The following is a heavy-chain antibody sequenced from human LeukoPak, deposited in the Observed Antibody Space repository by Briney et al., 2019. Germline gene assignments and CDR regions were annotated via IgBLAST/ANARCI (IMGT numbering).Heavy chain of an antibody. V-gene: IGHV3-9*01. J-gene: IGHJ4*02. CDR2: ISWNSGSI. Sequence: QPGRSLRLSCAASGFTFDDYAMPWVRQAPGKGLEWVSGISWNSGSIGYADSVKGRFTISRDNAKNSLYPQMNSLRAEDTALYYCAKCGYYDSSGYHFDYWGQGTLVTVSS. D-gene: IGHD3-22*01. CDR1: GFTFDDYA. CDR3: AKCGYYDSSGYHFDY.